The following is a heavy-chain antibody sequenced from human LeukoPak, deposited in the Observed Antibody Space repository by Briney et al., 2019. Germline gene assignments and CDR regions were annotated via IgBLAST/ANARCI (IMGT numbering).Heavy chain of an antibody. CDR3: ASWGEGALDN. D-gene: IGHD1-26*01. CDR2: ISGSGGGT. Sequence: SGGSLRLSCAASGFTFTSYAMSWVRQAPGKGLEWVSSISGSGGGTFYADSVKGRFTISRDNSKNTLYLQMNSLRVEDTGVYYCASWGEGALDNWGQGTLVTVSS. V-gene: IGHV3-23*01. J-gene: IGHJ4*02. CDR1: GFTFTSYA.